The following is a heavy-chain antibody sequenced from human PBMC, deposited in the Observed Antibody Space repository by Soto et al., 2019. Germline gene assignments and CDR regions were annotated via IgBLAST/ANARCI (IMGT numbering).Heavy chain of an antibody. CDR3: AREIVLIYGWFDP. CDR1: GFTFSSYA. Sequence: QPGGSLRLSCAASGFTFSSYAMHWVRQAPGKGLEWVAVISYDGSNKYYADSVKGRFTISRDNSKNTLYLQMNSLRAEDTAVYYCAREIVLIYGWFDPWGQGTLVTVSS. D-gene: IGHD2-8*01. V-gene: IGHV3-30-3*01. CDR2: ISYDGSNK. J-gene: IGHJ5*02.